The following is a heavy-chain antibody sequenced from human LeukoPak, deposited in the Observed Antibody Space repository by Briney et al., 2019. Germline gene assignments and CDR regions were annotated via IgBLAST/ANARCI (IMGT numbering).Heavy chain of an antibody. D-gene: IGHD1-26*01. CDR2: IYSDGST. CDR3: ARVSGSYYPFDY. CDR1: GFTVSSNY. Sequence: GSLRLSCAASGFTVSSNYMSWVRQAPGKGLEWVSVIYSDGSTYYADSVKGRFTISRDESKNTLYLQMNSLRAEDTAIYYCARVSGSYYPFDYWGQGTLVTVSS. J-gene: IGHJ4*02. V-gene: IGHV3-53*01.